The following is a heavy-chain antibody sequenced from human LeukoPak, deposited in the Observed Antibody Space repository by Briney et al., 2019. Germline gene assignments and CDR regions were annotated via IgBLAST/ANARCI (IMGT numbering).Heavy chain of an antibody. CDR3: ARGGYCSSTSCPYGDNWFDP. J-gene: IGHJ5*02. Sequence: ASVKVSCKASGYTFTSYGISWVRQAPGQGLEWMGWISAYNGNTNYAQKLQGRGTMTTDTSTSTAYMELRSLRSDNPAVYYCARGGYCSSTSCPYGDNWFDPWGQGTLVTVSS. CDR1: GYTFTSYG. CDR2: ISAYNGNT. D-gene: IGHD2-2*01. V-gene: IGHV1-18*01.